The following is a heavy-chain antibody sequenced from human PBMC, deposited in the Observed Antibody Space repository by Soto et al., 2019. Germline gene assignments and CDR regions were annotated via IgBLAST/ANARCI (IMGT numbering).Heavy chain of an antibody. D-gene: IGHD6-13*01. Sequence: EVHLVESGGGLVKPGGSLRLSCEASGFPFNITGMNWVRQAPGKGLEWVSSIISSGSFVDYADSVQGRLAISRDNAKNSLYLQMTNLRVEASGVYYWAKDGAAGSVMDVWGQGTTVTVSS. CDR3: AKDGAAGSVMDV. J-gene: IGHJ6*02. CDR2: IISSGSFV. CDR1: GFPFNITG. V-gene: IGHV3-21*01.